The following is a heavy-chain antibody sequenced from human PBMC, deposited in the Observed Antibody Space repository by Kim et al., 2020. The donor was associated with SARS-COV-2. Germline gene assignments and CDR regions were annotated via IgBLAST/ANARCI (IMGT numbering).Heavy chain of an antibody. D-gene: IGHD5-12*01. Sequence: NYNPSRKSRVTISVDTSKNQFSLKLSSVTAADTAVYYCARVRDGYKYFDYWGQGTLVTVSS. V-gene: IGHV4-59*01. J-gene: IGHJ4*02. CDR3: ARVRDGYKYFDY.